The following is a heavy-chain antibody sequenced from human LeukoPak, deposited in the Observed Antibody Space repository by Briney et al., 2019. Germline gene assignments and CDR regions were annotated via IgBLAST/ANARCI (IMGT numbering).Heavy chain of an antibody. CDR3: AGASYYYGSGGHWFDP. D-gene: IGHD3-10*01. Sequence: PSETLSLTCTVSGVSISSYYWSWIRQPAGKGLEWIGRIYTSGSTNYNPSLKSRVTMSVDTSKNQFSLKLSSVTAADTAVYYCAGASYYYGSGGHWFDPWGQGTLVTVSS. V-gene: IGHV4-4*07. J-gene: IGHJ5*02. CDR1: GVSISSYY. CDR2: IYTSGST.